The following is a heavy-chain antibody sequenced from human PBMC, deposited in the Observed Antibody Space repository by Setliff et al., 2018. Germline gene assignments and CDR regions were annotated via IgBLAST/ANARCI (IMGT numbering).Heavy chain of an antibody. V-gene: IGHV4-59*01. CDR1: GGSISTYY. J-gene: IGHJ5*02. CDR2: VYYSGTT. CDR3: AGAAYYYDGDNWFDP. Sequence: SETLSLTCTVSGGSISTYYWSWIRQTPVKGLEWIGYVYYSGTTNYNPLFKSRVTISVDRPKNQFSLKLSSVTPADTAVYYCAGAAYYYDGDNWFDPWGQGTLVTVSS. D-gene: IGHD3-22*01.